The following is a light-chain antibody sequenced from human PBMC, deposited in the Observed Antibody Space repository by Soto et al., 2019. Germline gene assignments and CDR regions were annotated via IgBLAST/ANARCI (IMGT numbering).Light chain of an antibody. CDR3: CSYAGSSWV. J-gene: IGLJ3*02. CDR2: VFT. CDR1: SSDVGSYNL. V-gene: IGLV2-23*02. Sequence: QSVLTHPASVSGSPGQSITISCTGTSSDVGSYNLVSWYRQHPGKAPQLMIYVFTKRPSGVSNRFSGSKSGNTASLTISGLQSEDEADYYCCSYAGSSWVFGGGTKVTVL.